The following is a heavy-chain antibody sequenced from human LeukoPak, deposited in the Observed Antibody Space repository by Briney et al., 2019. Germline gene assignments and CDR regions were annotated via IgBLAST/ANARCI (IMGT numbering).Heavy chain of an antibody. CDR2: IKQDGSEK. Sequence: GGSLRLSCAASGFTFSSYWMSWVRQAPGKGLEWLANIKQDGSEKYYVGSVKGRFTISRDNAKNSLDLQMTSLRGEDRSVYYCARERGGFCSGTTCYKAFDIWGQGTMVTVSS. J-gene: IGHJ3*02. D-gene: IGHD2-2*02. V-gene: IGHV3-7*01. CDR3: ARERGGFCSGTTCYKAFDI. CDR1: GFTFSSYW.